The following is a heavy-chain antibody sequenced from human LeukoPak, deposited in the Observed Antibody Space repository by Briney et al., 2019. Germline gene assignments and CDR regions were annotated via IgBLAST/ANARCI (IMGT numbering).Heavy chain of an antibody. J-gene: IGHJ4*02. CDR3: AHRRTGHTSFDY. V-gene: IGHV2-5*02. CDR2: IYWDDDK. CDR1: GFSLSTSREG. D-gene: IGHD4-17*01. Sequence: SGPTLVNPTQTLTLTCTFSGFSLSTSREGVGWIRQPPGKALEWLALIYWDDDKRYSPSLQTRLTITKDTSKNQVVLTMTNMDPVDTATYYCAHRRTGHTSFDYWGQGTLVTVSS.